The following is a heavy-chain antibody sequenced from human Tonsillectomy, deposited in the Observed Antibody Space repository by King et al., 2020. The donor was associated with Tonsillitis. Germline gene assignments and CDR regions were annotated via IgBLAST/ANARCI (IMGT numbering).Heavy chain of an antibody. J-gene: IGHJ3*02. D-gene: IGHD3-22*01. CDR2: ISGSGGST. V-gene: IGHV3-23*04. CDR3: AKDWGSKGVVITHDAFDI. CDR1: GFTFSSYA. Sequence: VQLVESGGGLVQPGGSLRLSCAASGFTFSSYAMSWVRQAPGKGLEWVSAISGSGGSTYYADSVKGRFTISRDNSKNTLYLQMNSLRAEDTAVYYCAKDWGSKGVVITHDAFDIWGQGTMVTASS.